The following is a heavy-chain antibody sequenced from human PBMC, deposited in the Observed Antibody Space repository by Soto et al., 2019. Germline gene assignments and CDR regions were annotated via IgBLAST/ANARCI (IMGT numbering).Heavy chain of an antibody. D-gene: IGHD3-10*01. Sequence: SETLSLTCTVSGASISNYYWSWIRQFAGKGLEWIGRIYISGIIDLNPSLKSRVTMSGETSKNQLSLKLTSVTAADTAVYYCARADKFGDLYYWGQGMLVTVSS. J-gene: IGHJ4*02. CDR1: GASISNYY. CDR3: ARADKFGDLYY. CDR2: IYISGII. V-gene: IGHV4-4*07.